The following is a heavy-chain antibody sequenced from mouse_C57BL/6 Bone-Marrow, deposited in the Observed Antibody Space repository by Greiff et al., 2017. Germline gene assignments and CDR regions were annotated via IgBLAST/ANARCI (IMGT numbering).Heavy chain of an antibody. CDR2: ISSGGSYT. J-gene: IGHJ1*03. V-gene: IGHV5-6*02. CDR3: ARRLRWYFDV. Sequence: EVKLVESGGDLVKPGGSLKLSCAASGFTFSSYGMSWVRQTPDKRLEWVATISSGGSYTYYPDSVKGRFTISRDNAKNTLYLQMSSLKSEDTAMYYCARRLRWYFDVWGTGTTVTGSS. CDR1: GFTFSSYG. D-gene: IGHD1-1*01.